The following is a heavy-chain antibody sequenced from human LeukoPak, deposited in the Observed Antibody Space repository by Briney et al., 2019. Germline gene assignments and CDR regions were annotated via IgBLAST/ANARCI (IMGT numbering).Heavy chain of an antibody. J-gene: IGHJ4*02. D-gene: IGHD2-15*01. V-gene: IGHV4-4*07. CDR2: IYTSGST. CDR3: ARGGGGGSCYNCLDY. Sequence: PSETLSLTCTVSGGSISSYYWSWIRQPAGRGLEWIGRIYTSGSTNYNPSLKSRVTMSVDTSKNQFSLKLSSVTAADTAVYYCARGGGGGSCYNCLDYWGQGTLVTVSS. CDR1: GGSISSYY.